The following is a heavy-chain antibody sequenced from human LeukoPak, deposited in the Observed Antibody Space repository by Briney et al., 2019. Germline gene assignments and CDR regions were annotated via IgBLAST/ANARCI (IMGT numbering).Heavy chain of an antibody. CDR1: VYTITDYY. D-gene: IGHD1-1*01. CDR2: INPNNGGT. J-gene: IGHJ4*02. CDR3: GRDRHWNQGHGHY. Sequence: GASVKVSFKAFVYTITDYYIHGLRQAPGQGLEWMGWINPNNGGTNSAQKFQGRVTMAWDTSISTAYMELNRLTYDDTAVYYCGRDRHWNQGHGHYWGQGTLVTVSS. V-gene: IGHV1-2*02.